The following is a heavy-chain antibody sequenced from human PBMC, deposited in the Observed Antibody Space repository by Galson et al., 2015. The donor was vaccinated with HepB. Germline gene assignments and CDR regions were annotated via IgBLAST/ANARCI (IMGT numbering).Heavy chain of an antibody. CDR2: IIPIFGTA. D-gene: IGHD3-9*01. CDR1: GGTFSTYA. CDR3: ARGIILTGYYPYFDY. V-gene: IGHV1-69*06. J-gene: IGHJ4*02. Sequence: SVTVSCKASGGTFSTYAISWVRQAPGQGLEWMGGIIPIFGTANYAQKFQGRVTITADKSTSTAYMELSSLRSEDTAVYYCARGIILTGYYPYFDYWGQGTLVTVSS.